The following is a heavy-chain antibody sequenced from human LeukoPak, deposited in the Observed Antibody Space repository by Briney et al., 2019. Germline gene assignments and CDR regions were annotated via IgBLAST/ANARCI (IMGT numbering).Heavy chain of an antibody. CDR2: IYYSGST. V-gene: IGHV4-59*01. D-gene: IGHD6-13*01. J-gene: IGHJ5*02. Sequence: SETLSLTCTVSGGSISSYYWSWIRQPPGKGLEWIGYIYYSGSTNYNPSLKSRVTISVDTSKNQFSLKLSSVTAADTAVYYCARVGIAAAGTVENWFDPWGQGTLVTVSS. CDR3: ARVGIAAAGTVENWFDP. CDR1: GGSISSYY.